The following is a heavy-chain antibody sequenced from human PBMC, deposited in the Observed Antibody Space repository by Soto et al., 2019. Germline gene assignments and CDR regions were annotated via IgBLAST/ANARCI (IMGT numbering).Heavy chain of an antibody. Sequence: EVQLLESGGGLGQPGGSLRLSCAASGFTFSSYAMSWVRQAPGKGLEWVSAISGSSGSTYYADSVKGRFTISRDNSKNTLYLPMNSLRAEDTAVYYCEKDLGGLVGMDVWGPGTTVTVSS. CDR1: GFTFSSYA. D-gene: IGHD3-3*01. CDR3: EKDLGGLVGMDV. J-gene: IGHJ6*02. CDR2: ISGSSGST. V-gene: IGHV3-23*01.